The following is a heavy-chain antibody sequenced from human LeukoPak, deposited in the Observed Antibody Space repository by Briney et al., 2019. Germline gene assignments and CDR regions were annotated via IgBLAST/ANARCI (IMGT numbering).Heavy chain of an antibody. CDR1: GGSISSSSYY. CDR3: ARHARGYCSSTSCYAFVYYYYMDV. CDR2: IYYSGST. V-gene: IGHV4-39*01. J-gene: IGHJ6*03. D-gene: IGHD2-2*01. Sequence: SETLSLTCTVSGGSISSSSYYWGWIRQPPGKGLEWIGSIYYSGSTYYNPSLKSRVTISVDTSKNQCSLKLSSVTAADTAVYYCARHARGYCSSTSCYAFVYYYYMDVWGKGTTVTVSS.